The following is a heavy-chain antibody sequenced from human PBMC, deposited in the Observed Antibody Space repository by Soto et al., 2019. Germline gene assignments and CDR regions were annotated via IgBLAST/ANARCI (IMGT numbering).Heavy chain of an antibody. D-gene: IGHD2-2*01. CDR1: GFTFSTDA. CDR2: ISGSGGST. Sequence: PWGSLRLSCAASGFTFSTDAMSWFRQAPGKGLEWVSAISGSGGSTYYADSVKGRFTISRDNSKNRLYLQMNSLRAEDTAVYYCAKEKYQLLPIFHYWCQGTRVTVNS. V-gene: IGHV3-23*01. J-gene: IGHJ4*02. CDR3: AKEKYQLLPIFHY.